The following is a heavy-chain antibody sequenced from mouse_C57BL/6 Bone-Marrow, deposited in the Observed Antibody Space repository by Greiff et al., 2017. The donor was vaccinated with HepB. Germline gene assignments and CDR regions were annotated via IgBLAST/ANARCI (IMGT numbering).Heavy chain of an antibody. Sequence: VQLQQPGAELVKPGASVKLSCKASGYTFTSYWMQWVKQRPGQGLEWIGEIDPSDSYTNYNQKFKGKATLTVDTSSSTAYMQLSSLTSEDSAVYYCARRSGGWFAYWGQGTLVTVSA. CDR3: ARRSGGWFAY. CDR2: IDPSDSYT. CDR1: GYTFTSYW. V-gene: IGHV1-50*01. J-gene: IGHJ3*01.